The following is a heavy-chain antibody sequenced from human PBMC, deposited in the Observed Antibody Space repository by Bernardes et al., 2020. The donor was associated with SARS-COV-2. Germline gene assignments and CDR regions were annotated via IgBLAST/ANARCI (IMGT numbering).Heavy chain of an antibody. J-gene: IGHJ6*02. CDR1: GGSISSSSYY. D-gene: IGHD4-4*01. Sequence: SETLSLTCTVSGGSISSSSYYWGWIRQPPGKGLEWIGSIYYSGSTYYNPSLKSRVTISVDTSKNQFSLKLSSVTAADTAVYYCATETVTTFKYYYYGMDVWGQGTTVTVSS. CDR2: IYYSGST. V-gene: IGHV4-39*01. CDR3: ATETVTTFKYYYYGMDV.